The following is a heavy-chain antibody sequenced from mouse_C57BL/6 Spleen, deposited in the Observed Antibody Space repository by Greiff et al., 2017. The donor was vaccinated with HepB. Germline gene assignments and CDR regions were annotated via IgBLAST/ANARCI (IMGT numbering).Heavy chain of an antibody. CDR3: VRHPYDYDPMDY. CDR2: IRSKSNNYAT. J-gene: IGHJ4*01. Sequence: EVQLQESGGGLVQPKGSLKLSCAASGFSFNTYAMNWVRQAPGKGLEWVARIRSKSNNYATYYADSVKDRFTISRDDSESMLYLQMNNLKTEDTAMYYCVRHPYDYDPMDYWGQGTSVTVSS. CDR1: GFSFNTYA. V-gene: IGHV10-1*01. D-gene: IGHD2-4*01.